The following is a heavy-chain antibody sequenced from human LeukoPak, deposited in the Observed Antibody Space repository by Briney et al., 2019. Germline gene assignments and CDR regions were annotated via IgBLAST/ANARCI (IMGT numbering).Heavy chain of an antibody. D-gene: IGHD7-27*01. CDR2: IYHSGST. CDR3: ARKPGRYLDY. J-gene: IGHJ4*02. CDR1: GYSISSGYY. Sequence: PSETLSLTCAVSGYSISSGYYWAWIRQPPGKGLEWIGSIYHSGSTYYNPSLKSRVTISVDTSKNQFSLKLSSVTAADTAVYYCARKPGRYLDYWGQGTLVTVSS. V-gene: IGHV4-38-2*01.